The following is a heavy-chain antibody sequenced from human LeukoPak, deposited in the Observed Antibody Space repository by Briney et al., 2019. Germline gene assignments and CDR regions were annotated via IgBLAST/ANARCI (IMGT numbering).Heavy chain of an antibody. D-gene: IGHD5-24*01. CDR1: GFTFSSYA. Sequence: GGSLRLSCAASGFTFSSYAMSWVRQAPGKGLEWVSAISGSGGSTYYADSVKGRFTISRDNSKNTLYLQMNSLRAEDTAVYYCARDLVREVRDGYDYWGQGTLVTVSS. J-gene: IGHJ4*02. CDR2: ISGSGGST. V-gene: IGHV3-23*01. CDR3: ARDLVREVRDGYDY.